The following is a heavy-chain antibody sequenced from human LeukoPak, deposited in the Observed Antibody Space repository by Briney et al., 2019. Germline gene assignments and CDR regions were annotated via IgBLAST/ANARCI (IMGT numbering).Heavy chain of an antibody. V-gene: IGHV4-34*01. CDR1: GGSFRGYY. J-gene: IGHJ4*02. CDR3: AILTSGSPDY. CDR2: INHSGST. Sequence: PSETLSLTCAVHGGSFRGYYWSWIRQPPGKGLKWIGEINHSGSTNYKPSLKSRVTISVDTSKDQFSLRLSSVTAADTAVYYCAILTSGSPDYWGQGTLVTVSS. D-gene: IGHD1-26*01.